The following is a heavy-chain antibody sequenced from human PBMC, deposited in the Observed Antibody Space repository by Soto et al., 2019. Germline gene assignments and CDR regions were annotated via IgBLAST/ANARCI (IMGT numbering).Heavy chain of an antibody. Sequence: GGSLRLSCAASGFTFSSYVMSWVRQAPGKGLEWVSGLSGSGGSTYYADSVKGRFTISRDNSKNTLYLQMNILRAEDTAIYYCAKQGIPITKYFFDFRGQGTLVTVSS. V-gene: IGHV3-23*01. CDR3: AKQGIPITKYFFDF. J-gene: IGHJ4*02. CDR2: LSGSGGST. D-gene: IGHD3-3*01. CDR1: GFTFSSYV.